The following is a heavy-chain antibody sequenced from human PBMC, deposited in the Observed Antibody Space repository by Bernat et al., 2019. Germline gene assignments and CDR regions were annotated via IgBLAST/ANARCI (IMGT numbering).Heavy chain of an antibody. D-gene: IGHD5-18*01. CDR3: ARDPRGYSYGGIVDY. V-gene: IGHV3-64*01. CDR1: GFTFSSYA. Sequence: EVQLLESGGGLVQPGGSLRLSCAASGFTFSSYAMHWVRQAPGKGLEYVSAISSNGGSTYYANSVKGRFTISRDNSKNTLYLQMGSLRAEDMAVYYCARDPRGYSYGGIVDYWGQGTLVTVSS. CDR2: ISSNGGST. J-gene: IGHJ4*02.